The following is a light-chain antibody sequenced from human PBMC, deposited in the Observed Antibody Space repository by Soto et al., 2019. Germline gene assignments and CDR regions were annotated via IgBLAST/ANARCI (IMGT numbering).Light chain of an antibody. CDR1: QSVRRYY. J-gene: IGKJ1*01. V-gene: IGKV3D-20*02. CDR2: AAS. CDR3: QQRNNWPWT. Sequence: EIVLTXSXXXSFVSRGKTAHLACRASQSVRRYYLAWYPPNPGQAPRLLIYAASGRATGIPDRFSGSGSGTDFTLTISGLEPEDFAVYYCQQRNNWPWTFGQGTKVDIK.